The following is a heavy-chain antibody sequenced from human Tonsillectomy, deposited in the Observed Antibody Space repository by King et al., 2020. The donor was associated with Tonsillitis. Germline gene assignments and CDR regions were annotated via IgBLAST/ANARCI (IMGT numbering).Heavy chain of an antibody. CDR3: ARGDWLDY. CDR1: GYTFTSYD. Sequence: VQLVESGAELKKPGASVKVSCKASGYTFTSYDINWVRQAAGQGLEWMGWMNPNNGNTGYAQKFQGRVTMTRNTSISTAYMELTSLSSEDTAMYYCARGDWLDYCGQGTLVTVSS. CDR2: MNPNNGNT. V-gene: IGHV1-8*01. D-gene: IGHD3-9*01. J-gene: IGHJ4*02.